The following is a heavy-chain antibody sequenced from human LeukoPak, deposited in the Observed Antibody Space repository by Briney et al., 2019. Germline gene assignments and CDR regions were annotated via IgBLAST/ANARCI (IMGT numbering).Heavy chain of an antibody. CDR2: FDPEDGET. CDR3: ARDIVVVPAAMPGNWFDP. Sequence: ASVQVSCKVSGYTLTELSMHWVRQAPGKGLEWMGGFDPEDGETIYAQKFQGRVTMTEDTSTDTAYMELSSLRSEDTAVYYCARDIVVVPAAMPGNWFDPWGQGTLVTVSS. V-gene: IGHV1-24*01. J-gene: IGHJ5*02. D-gene: IGHD2-2*01. CDR1: GYTLTELS.